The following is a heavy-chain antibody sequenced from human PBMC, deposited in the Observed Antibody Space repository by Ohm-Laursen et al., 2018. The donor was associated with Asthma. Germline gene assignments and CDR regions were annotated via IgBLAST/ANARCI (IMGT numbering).Heavy chain of an antibody. V-gene: IGHV3-30*04. CDR1: GFTFSIYA. CDR3: ARRDFSGGDPSAAFDI. Sequence: SLRLSCTASGFTFSIYALHWVRQAPGKGLEWVAIISSDETYKNYANSVKGRFTISRDNSKNTLYMQMNSLRAEDTAVYYCARRDFSGGDPSAAFDIWGQGTMVTVSS. D-gene: IGHD2-21*02. J-gene: IGHJ3*02. CDR2: ISSDETYK.